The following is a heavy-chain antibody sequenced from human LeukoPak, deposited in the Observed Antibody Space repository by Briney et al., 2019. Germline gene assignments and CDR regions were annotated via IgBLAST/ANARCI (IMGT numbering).Heavy chain of an antibody. CDR1: GGSISSYY. CDR3: ARDDRYRYYYGMDV. D-gene: IGHD3-22*01. V-gene: IGHV4-59*12. Sequence: PSETLSLTCTVSGGSISSYYWSWIRQPPGKGLEWIGYIYYSGSTNYNPSLKSRVTISVDTSKNQFSLKLSSVTAADTAVYYCARDDRYRYYYGMDVWGQGTTVTVSS. CDR2: IYYSGST. J-gene: IGHJ6*02.